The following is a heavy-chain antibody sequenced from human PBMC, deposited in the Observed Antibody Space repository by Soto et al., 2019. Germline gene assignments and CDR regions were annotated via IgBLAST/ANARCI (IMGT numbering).Heavy chain of an antibody. CDR1: GFTFSNAW. V-gene: IGHV3-15*01. J-gene: IGHJ4*02. Sequence: LRLSCAASGFTFSNAWMSWVRQAPGKGLEWVGRIKSKTDGGTTDYAAPVKGRFTISRDDSKNTLYLQMNSLKTEDTAVYYCTTADSSSSFDYWGQGTLVTVSS. CDR2: IKSKTDGGTT. D-gene: IGHD6-6*01. CDR3: TTADSSSSFDY.